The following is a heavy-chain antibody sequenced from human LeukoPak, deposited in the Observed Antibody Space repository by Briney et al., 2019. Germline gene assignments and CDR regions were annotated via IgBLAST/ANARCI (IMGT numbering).Heavy chain of an antibody. J-gene: IGHJ3*01. CDR1: GFTFSSHW. CDR3: AREVFEGQRQSDAFDV. Sequence: AGGSLRLSCAASGFTFSSHWMHWVRQAPGEGLVWVSRVNGPGDWTHYADSVRGRFIISRDNAENTIRLQMNNLRAEDTAVYFCAREVFEGQRQSDAFDVWGQGTMVTVSS. V-gene: IGHV3-74*01. CDR2: VNGPGDWT. D-gene: IGHD6-25*01.